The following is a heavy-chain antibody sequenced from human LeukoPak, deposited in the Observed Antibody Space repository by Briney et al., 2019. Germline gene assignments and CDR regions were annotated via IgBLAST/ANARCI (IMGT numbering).Heavy chain of an antibody. CDR2: MNPNNGNT. V-gene: IGHV1-8*02. CDR3: ARGDY. CDR1: GGTFSSYA. J-gene: IGHJ4*02. Sequence: SVKVSCKASGGTFSSYAINWVRQATGQGLEWVGSMNPNNGNTDYAQNFQGRIALTRSTSINTAYMEVSSLRSDDTAVYYCARGDYWGQGTLVTVSS.